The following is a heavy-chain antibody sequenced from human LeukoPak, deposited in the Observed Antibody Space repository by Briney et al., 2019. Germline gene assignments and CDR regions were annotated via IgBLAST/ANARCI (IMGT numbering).Heavy chain of an antibody. CDR2: IYTSGST. CDR1: GGSISSYY. D-gene: IGHD4-17*01. V-gene: IGHV4-4*07. Sequence: SETLSLTCTFSGGSISSYYWSCIRQPAGKGLEWIGRIYTSGSTNYNPSLKSRVTMSVDTSKNQFSLKLSSVTAADTAVYYCARGTSSDCYGDYNRAFDIWGQGTMVTVSS. J-gene: IGHJ3*02. CDR3: ARGTSSDCYGDYNRAFDI.